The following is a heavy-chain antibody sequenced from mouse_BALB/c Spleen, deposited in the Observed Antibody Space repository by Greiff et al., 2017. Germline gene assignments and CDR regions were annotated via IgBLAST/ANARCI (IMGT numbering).Heavy chain of an antibody. Sequence: EVQLQQSGAELVKPGASVKLSYTASGFNIKDTYMHWVKQRPEQGLEWIGRIDPANGNTKYDPKFQGKATITADTSSNTAYLQLSSLTSEDTAVYYCALYGNYVGFAYWGQGTLVTVSA. V-gene: IGHV14-3*02. CDR3: ALYGNYVGFAY. D-gene: IGHD2-1*01. CDR1: GFNIKDTY. J-gene: IGHJ3*01. CDR2: IDPANGNT.